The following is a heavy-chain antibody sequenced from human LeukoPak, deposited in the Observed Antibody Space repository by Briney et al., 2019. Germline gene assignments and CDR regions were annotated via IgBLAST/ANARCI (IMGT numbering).Heavy chain of an antibody. D-gene: IGHD6-19*01. J-gene: IGHJ4*02. CDR3: ARQGGYSSGWYNDY. CDR1: GGSMSPYH. Sequence: SETLPLTCTVSGGSMSPYHWGWIRQPPGKGLEWIGSIYYSGSTYYNPSLKSRVTISVDTSKNQFSLKLSSVTAADTAVYYCARQGGYSSGWYNDYWGQGTLVTVSS. CDR2: IYYSGST. V-gene: IGHV4-39*01.